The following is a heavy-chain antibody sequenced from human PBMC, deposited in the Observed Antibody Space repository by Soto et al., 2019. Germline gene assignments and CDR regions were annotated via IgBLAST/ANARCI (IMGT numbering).Heavy chain of an antibody. CDR2: IYWDDDK. V-gene: IGHV2-5*02. CDR1: GFSLSTSGVA. J-gene: IGHJ4*02. Sequence: QITLKESGPTLVKPTQTLTLTCTFSGFSLSTSGVAVGWIRQPPGKALEWLALIYWDDDKRYSPSLKSRLTITKDTSKNQVVLTMTNMDPVDTATYYCAHRVGRYCSGGSCFYYFDYWGQGTLVTVSS. D-gene: IGHD2-15*01. CDR3: AHRVGRYCSGGSCFYYFDY.